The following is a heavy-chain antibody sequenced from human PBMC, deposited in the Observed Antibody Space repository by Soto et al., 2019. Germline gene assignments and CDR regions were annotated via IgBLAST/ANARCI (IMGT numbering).Heavy chain of an antibody. J-gene: IGHJ5*02. CDR2: IYHSGST. D-gene: IGHD1-1*01. V-gene: IGHV4-30-2*01. CDR1: GGSISSGGYS. CDR3: ARDQLEGNWFDP. Sequence: SETLSLTCAVSGGSISSGGYSWNWIRQPPGEGLEWIGYIYHSGSTLYNPSLKSRVTISVGKSKNQFSLKLSSVTAADTAVYYCARDQLEGNWFDPWGQGTLVTVSS.